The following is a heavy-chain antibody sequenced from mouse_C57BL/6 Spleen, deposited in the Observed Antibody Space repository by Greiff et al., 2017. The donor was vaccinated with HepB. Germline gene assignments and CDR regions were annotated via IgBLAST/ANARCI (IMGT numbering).Heavy chain of an antibody. CDR3: AREGELGRDFDV. V-gene: IGHV1-54*01. Sequence: VKLQESGAELVRPGTSVKVSCKASGYAFTNYLIEWVKQRPGQGLEWIGVINPGSGGTNYNEKFKGKATLTADKSSSTAYMQLSSLTSEDSAVYFCAREGELGRDFDVWGTGTTVTVSS. J-gene: IGHJ1*03. CDR1: GYAFTNYL. D-gene: IGHD4-1*01. CDR2: INPGSGGT.